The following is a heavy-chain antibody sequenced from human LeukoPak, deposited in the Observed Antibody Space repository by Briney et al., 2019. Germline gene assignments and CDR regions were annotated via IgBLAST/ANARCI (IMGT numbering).Heavy chain of an antibody. V-gene: IGHV1-46*01. CDR3: AREFAHVDTAMVFDY. CDR1: GYTFTSYY. J-gene: IGHJ4*02. CDR2: TNPSGGST. Sequence: ASVKVSCKASGYTFTSYYIYWVRQAPGQGLEWMGITNPSGGSTSYARKFQGRVTMTRDTSTSTVYMELSSLRSEDTAVYYCAREFAHVDTAMVFDYWGQGTLVTVSS. D-gene: IGHD5-18*01.